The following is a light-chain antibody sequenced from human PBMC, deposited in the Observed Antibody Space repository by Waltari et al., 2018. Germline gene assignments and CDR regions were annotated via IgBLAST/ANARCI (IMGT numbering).Light chain of an antibody. CDR1: QSVSSY. V-gene: IGKV3-11*01. Sequence: EIVLTQSPATLSLSPGETTSQSVSSYLAWYQHKPGQAPRLLIYDASNRATGIPARFSGSGSGTDFTLTISSLEPEDFAVYYCQQHSNLITFGQGTRLEIK. CDR2: DAS. CDR3: QQHSNLIT. J-gene: IGKJ5*01.